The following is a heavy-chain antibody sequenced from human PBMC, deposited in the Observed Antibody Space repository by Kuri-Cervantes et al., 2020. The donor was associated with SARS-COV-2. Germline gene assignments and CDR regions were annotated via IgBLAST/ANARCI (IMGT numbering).Heavy chain of an antibody. V-gene: IGHV3-48*01. CDR3: AREIEGFIGFCSSTSCPIDY. J-gene: IGHJ4*02. Sequence: GESLKISCAASGFTFSSCSMNWVRQAPGKGLEWVSYISSSSSTIYYADSVKGRFTISRDNAKNSLYLQMNSLRAEDTAVYYCAREIEGFIGFCSSTSCPIDYWGQGTLVTVSS. CDR1: GFTFSSCS. D-gene: IGHD2-2*01. CDR2: ISSSSSTI.